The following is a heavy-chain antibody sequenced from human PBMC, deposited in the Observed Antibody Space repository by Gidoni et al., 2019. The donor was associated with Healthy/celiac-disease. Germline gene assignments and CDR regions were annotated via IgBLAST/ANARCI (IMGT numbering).Heavy chain of an antibody. D-gene: IGHD5-12*01. Sequence: QVQLQQWGAGLLKPSETLSLTCAVYGGSLRGYYWSWIRQPPGKGLEWIGEINHSGSTNYHPSLKSRVTISVDTSKNQFSLKLSSVTAADTAVYYCARGPGGYNPPPWYYYGMDVWGQGTTVTVSS. J-gene: IGHJ6*02. CDR2: INHSGST. CDR3: ARGPGGYNPPPWYYYGMDV. V-gene: IGHV4-34*01. CDR1: GGSLRGYY.